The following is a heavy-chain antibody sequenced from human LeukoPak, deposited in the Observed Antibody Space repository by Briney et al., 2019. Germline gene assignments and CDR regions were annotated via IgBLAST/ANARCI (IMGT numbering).Heavy chain of an antibody. CDR2: IKQDGSEK. Sequence: GGSLRLSCAASGFTFSSYWMSWVRQAPGEGLEWVANIKQDGSEKYYVDSVKGRFTISRDNAKNSLYLQMNSLRAEGTAVYYCARMYDYYYMDVWGKGTTVTVSS. J-gene: IGHJ6*03. D-gene: IGHD2-8*01. V-gene: IGHV3-7*01. CDR3: ARMYDYYYMDV. CDR1: GFTFSSYW.